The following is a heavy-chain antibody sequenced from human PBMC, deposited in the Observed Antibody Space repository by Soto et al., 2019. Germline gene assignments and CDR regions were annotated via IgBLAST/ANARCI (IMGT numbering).Heavy chain of an antibody. CDR1: GGSISSYY. Sequence: SEMLSLTCTVSGGSISSYYWTWIRQPPGKGLEWIGYIYYSGSTYYNPSLKSRVTISVDTSKNQFSLRLNSVTAADTAVYYCARRTMTTIYYYGMDVWGQGTTVTVSS. J-gene: IGHJ6*02. CDR2: IYYSGST. CDR3: ARRTMTTIYYYGMDV. V-gene: IGHV4-59*01. D-gene: IGHD4-17*01.